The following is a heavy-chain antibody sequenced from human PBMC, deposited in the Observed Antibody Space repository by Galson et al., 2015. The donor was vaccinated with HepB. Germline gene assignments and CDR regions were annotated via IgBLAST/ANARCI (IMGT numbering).Heavy chain of an antibody. J-gene: IGHJ4*02. CDR2: IYYSGGT. D-gene: IGHD5-24*01. CDR3: ARDRAKGYNRQFDY. Sequence: QVQLQESGPGLVKPSETLSLTCTVSGGSISSYYWSWIRQPPGKGLEWIGYIYYSGGTNYNPSLKSRVTISVDTSKNQFSLKLSSVTAADTAVYYCARDRAKGYNRQFDYWGQGTLVTVSS. V-gene: IGHV4-59*01. CDR1: GGSISSYY.